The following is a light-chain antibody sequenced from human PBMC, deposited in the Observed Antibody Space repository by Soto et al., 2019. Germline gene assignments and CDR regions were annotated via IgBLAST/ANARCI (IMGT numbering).Light chain of an antibody. CDR3: SSYTSSSTRVV. J-gene: IGLJ2*01. CDR1: SSDVGGYNY. CDR2: EVS. V-gene: IGLV2-14*01. Sequence: QSALTQPASVSGSPGQSITISCTGTSSDVGGYNYVSWYQQHPGKAPKLMSYEVSNRPSGVSNRFSGSKSGNTASLTISGLQAEDEADYYCSSYTSSSTRVVFGGGTTLTVL.